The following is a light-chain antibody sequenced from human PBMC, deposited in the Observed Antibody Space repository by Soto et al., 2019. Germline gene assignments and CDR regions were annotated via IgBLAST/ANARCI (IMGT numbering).Light chain of an antibody. CDR2: DVS. V-gene: IGKV1-17*02. CDR1: QGIRND. J-gene: IGKJ1*01. CDR3: QQYQSDTWT. Sequence: IQMTQSPSSLSASVGDRVTITCRASQGIRNDLGWYQQKPGKAPKLLLYDVSTLERGVPSRFSGSGSATEFTLTISDLQPDDFATYYCQQYQSDTWTFGQGTKVDIK.